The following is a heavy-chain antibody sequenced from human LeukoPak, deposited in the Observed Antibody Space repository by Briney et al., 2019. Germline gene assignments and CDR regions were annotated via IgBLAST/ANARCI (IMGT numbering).Heavy chain of an antibody. CDR3: ARGWYSSSWYVRPRNWFDP. V-gene: IGHV4-59*12. CDR2: IYYSGST. Sequence: NPSETLSLTCTVSGGSISSYYWSWIRQPPGKGLEWIGYIYYSGSTNYNPSLKSRVTISVDTSKNQFSLKLSSVTAADTAVYYCARGWYSSSWYVRPRNWFDPWGQGTLVTVSS. D-gene: IGHD6-13*01. CDR1: GGSISSYY. J-gene: IGHJ5*02.